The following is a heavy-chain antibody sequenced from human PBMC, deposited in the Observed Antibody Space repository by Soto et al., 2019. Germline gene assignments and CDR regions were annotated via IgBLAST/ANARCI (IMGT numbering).Heavy chain of an antibody. CDR3: ARERDVLRYFDWLGPRDYYGMDV. V-gene: IGHV1-46*01. D-gene: IGHD3-9*01. CDR1: GYTFTSYY. Sequence: ASVKVSCKASGYTFTSYYMHWVRQAPGQGLEWMGIINPSGGSTSYAQKFQGRVTMTRDTSTSTVYMELSSLRSEDTAVYYCARERDVLRYFDWLGPRDYYGMDVWGQGTTVTVSS. J-gene: IGHJ6*02. CDR2: INPSGGST.